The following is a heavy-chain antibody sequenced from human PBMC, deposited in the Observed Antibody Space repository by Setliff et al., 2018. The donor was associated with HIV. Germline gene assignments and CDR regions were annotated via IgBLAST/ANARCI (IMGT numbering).Heavy chain of an antibody. Sequence: PSETLSLTCTVSGGSISIYYWSWIRQLPGEGLEWIGRISAGGYTYYNPSLQSRVTMSVDMSKNQFSLKLSSVTAADTAIYYCARDRSGTSCAGDDAFDIWGQGTMVTVSS. CDR3: ARDRSGTSCAGDDAFDI. V-gene: IGHV4-4*07. J-gene: IGHJ3*02. CDR2: ISAGGYT. CDR1: GGSISIYY. D-gene: IGHD3-3*01.